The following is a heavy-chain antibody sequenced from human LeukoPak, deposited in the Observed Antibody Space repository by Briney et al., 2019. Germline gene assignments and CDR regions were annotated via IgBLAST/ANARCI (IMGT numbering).Heavy chain of an antibody. J-gene: IGHJ6*03. CDR1: GGSISSSSYY. Sequence: PSETLSLTCTVSGGSISSSSYYWGWIRQPPGKGLEWIGSIYYSGSTNYNPSLKSRVTISVDTSKNQFSLKLSSVTAADTAVYYCARGSDSSGWYYYYYMDVWGKGTTVTISS. D-gene: IGHD6-19*01. CDR2: IYYSGST. V-gene: IGHV4-39*07. CDR3: ARGSDSSGWYYYYYMDV.